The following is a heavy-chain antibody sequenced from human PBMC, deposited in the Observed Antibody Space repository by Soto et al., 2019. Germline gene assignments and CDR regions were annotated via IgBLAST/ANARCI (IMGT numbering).Heavy chain of an antibody. CDR2: IKSKTDGGTT. J-gene: IGHJ6*02. V-gene: IGHV3-15*07. Sequence: PGGSLRLSCAASGFTFSNAWMNWVRQAPGKGLEWVGRIKSKTDGGTTDYAAPVKGRFTISRDDSKNTLYLQMNSLKTEDTAVYYCTTVPCTNGVCSAYYYYGMDVWGQGTTVTVSS. CDR1: GFTFSNAW. D-gene: IGHD2-8*01. CDR3: TTVPCTNGVCSAYYYYGMDV.